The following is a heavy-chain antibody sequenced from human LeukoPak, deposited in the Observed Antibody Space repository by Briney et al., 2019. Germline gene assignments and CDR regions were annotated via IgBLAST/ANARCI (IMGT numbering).Heavy chain of an antibody. CDR3: AKESTVTPGNVNWFDT. CDR1: GFTVSSNY. Sequence: GGSLRLSCAASGFTVSSNYMSWVRQAPGKGLEWVSVIYSGGSTYYADSVKGRFTISRDNSKSTLYIQMNSLRAEDTAVYYCAKESTVTPGNVNWFDTWGQGTLVTVSS. CDR2: IYSGGST. J-gene: IGHJ5*02. D-gene: IGHD4-17*01. V-gene: IGHV3-53*01.